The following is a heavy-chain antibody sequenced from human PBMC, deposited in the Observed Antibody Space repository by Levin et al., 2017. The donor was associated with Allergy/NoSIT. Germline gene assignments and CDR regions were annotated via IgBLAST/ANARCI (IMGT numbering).Heavy chain of an antibody. CDR2: ISYDGSNK. D-gene: IGHD2-2*01. CDR1: GFTFSSYG. Sequence: GGSLRLSCAASGFTFSSYGMHWVRQAPGKGLEWVAVISYDGSNKYYADSVKGRFTISRDNSKNTLYLQMNSLRAEDTAVYYCARMSELLWGAFDIWGQGTMVTVSS. J-gene: IGHJ3*02. V-gene: IGHV3-30*03. CDR3: ARMSELLWGAFDI.